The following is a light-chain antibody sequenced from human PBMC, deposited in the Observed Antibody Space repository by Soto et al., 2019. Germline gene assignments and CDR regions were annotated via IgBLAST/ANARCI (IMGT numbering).Light chain of an antibody. V-gene: IGLV2-14*01. Sequence: QSVLTQPASVSGSPGQSITISCTGTSSDVGGYNYVSWYQQHPGKAPKLMIYDVSNRPSGVSNRFSGSKSGNTASLTISGLQAEDEAEYYCSSYTSSSIVFGTGTKLTVL. CDR3: SSYTSSSIV. CDR2: DVS. CDR1: SSDVGGYNY. J-gene: IGLJ1*01.